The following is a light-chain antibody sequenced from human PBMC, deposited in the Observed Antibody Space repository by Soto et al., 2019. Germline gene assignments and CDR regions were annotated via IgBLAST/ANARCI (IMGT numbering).Light chain of an antibody. CDR1: QSFSNY. Sequence: DIPMTQSPSSVSASVGDRITITCRTSQSFSNYLTWYQHKPGKAPKLLIYSATVLQSGVPSRFSGSGSGTDFTLTISRLQPEDSATYHCQQTYTIPWTFGQGTRVEIK. CDR2: SAT. CDR3: QQTYTIPWT. V-gene: IGKV1-39*01. J-gene: IGKJ1*01.